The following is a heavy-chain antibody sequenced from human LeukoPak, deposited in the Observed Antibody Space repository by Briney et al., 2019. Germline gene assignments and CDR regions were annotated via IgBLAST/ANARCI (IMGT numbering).Heavy chain of an antibody. CDR3: ARGRGAYYFYMDV. CDR1: GFTDSSNY. CDR2: IYSGGST. J-gene: IGHJ6*03. Sequence: PGGSLRLSCAASGFTDSSNYMSWVRQAPGKGLEWVSVIYSGGSTYYSDSVKGRFTISRDNSKNTLFLQMNSLRAEDTDVYYCARGRGAYYFYMDVWGKGTTVTVSS. V-gene: IGHV3-53*01. D-gene: IGHD3-16*01.